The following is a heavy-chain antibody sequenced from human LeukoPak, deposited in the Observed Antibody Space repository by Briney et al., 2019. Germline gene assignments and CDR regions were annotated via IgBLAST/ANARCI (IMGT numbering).Heavy chain of an antibody. Sequence: GGSLRLSCAASGFTFSSFEMNWVRQAPGKGLEWVSYISSSGSTMYYADSVKGRFTISRDNAKNSLYLQMNSLRAEDTAVYHCARSRLYGSGSYLNWFDPWGQGTLVTVSS. V-gene: IGHV3-48*03. CDR2: ISSSGSTM. CDR1: GFTFSSFE. D-gene: IGHD3-10*01. J-gene: IGHJ5*02. CDR3: ARSRLYGSGSYLNWFDP.